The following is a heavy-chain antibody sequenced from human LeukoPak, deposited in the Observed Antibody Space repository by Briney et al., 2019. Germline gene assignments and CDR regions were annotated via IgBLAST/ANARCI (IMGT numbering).Heavy chain of an antibody. V-gene: IGHV4-30-2*02. CDR3: ARGCYSGYYYYGMDV. Sequence: SETLSLTCAVSGGSISSGGYSWSWIRQPPGKGLEWIGYIYHSGSTYYNPSLKSRVTISVDRSKNQFSLKLSSVTAADTAVYYCARGCYSGYYYYGMDVWGQGTTVTVSS. D-gene: IGHD2-15*01. J-gene: IGHJ6*02. CDR1: GGSISSGGYS. CDR2: IYHSGST.